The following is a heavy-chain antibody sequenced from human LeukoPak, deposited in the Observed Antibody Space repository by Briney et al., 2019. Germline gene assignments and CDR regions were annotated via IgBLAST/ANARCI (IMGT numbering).Heavy chain of an antibody. CDR1: GFTFDDYT. CDR3: AKDEGRGRAPSDY. CDR2: IGWDGGST. Sequence: GGSLRLSCVASGFTFDDYTMHWVRQAPGKGLEWVSLIGWDGGSTYYADSVKGRFTISRDNSKNSLYLQMNSLRAEDTAVYYCAKDEGRGRAPSDYWGQGTLVTVSS. J-gene: IGHJ4*02. D-gene: IGHD3-10*01. V-gene: IGHV3-43*01.